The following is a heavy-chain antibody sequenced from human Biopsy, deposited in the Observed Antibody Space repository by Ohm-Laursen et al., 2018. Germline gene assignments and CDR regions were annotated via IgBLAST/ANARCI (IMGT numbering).Heavy chain of an antibody. Sequence: LSCAASGFIFSTYTMNWIRQPPGKGLERIGQINQAGTTNYNPSLKSRVSISADASKYEFSLRLTSVTAADTAVYLCGNEVHGRDYWGLGAQVTVSS. CDR3: GNEVHGRDY. J-gene: IGHJ4*02. CDR2: INQAGTT. D-gene: IGHD2-15*01. CDR1: GFIFSTYT. V-gene: IGHV4-34*08.